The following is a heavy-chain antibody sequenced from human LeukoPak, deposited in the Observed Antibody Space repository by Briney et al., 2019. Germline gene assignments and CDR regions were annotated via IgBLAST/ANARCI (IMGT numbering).Heavy chain of an antibody. J-gene: IGHJ4*02. CDR3: ARLASGSYGPLTPFDY. V-gene: IGHV4-59*08. CDR2: IYYSWST. CDR1: GGSISSYY. Sequence: PSDTLSLTCTVSGGSISSYYWSWIRQPPGKGLEWIGDIYYSWSTNYNPSLKSRVTIPVDTSKNQFSLRLSSVTAADTAVYYSARLASGSYGPLTPFDYWGQGTLVTVSS. D-gene: IGHD1-26*01.